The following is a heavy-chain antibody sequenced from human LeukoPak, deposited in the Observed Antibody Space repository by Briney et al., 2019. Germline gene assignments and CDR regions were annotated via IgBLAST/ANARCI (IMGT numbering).Heavy chain of an antibody. CDR1: GFTFDDYA. D-gene: IGHD4-17*01. V-gene: IGHV3-9*01. CDR3: AKLYGDYDPYGMDV. Sequence: GGSLRLSCAASGFTFDDYAMHWVRQAPGKGLEWVSGISWNSGSIGYADSVKGRFTISRDNAKNSLYLQMNSLRAEDTALYYCAKLYGDYDPYGMDVWGQGTTVTVSS. CDR2: ISWNSGSI. J-gene: IGHJ6*02.